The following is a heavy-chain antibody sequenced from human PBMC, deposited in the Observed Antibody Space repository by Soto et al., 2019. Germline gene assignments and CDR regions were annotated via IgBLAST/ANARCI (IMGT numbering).Heavy chain of an antibody. CDR1: GFTFSSYW. CDR2: INSDGSST. D-gene: IGHD2-2*01. CDR3: ARAGYFISTSCSRHHGMDF. V-gene: IGHV3-74*01. Sequence: GGSLRLSCAASGFTFSSYWMHWVRQAPGKGLVWVSRINSDGSSTSYADSVKGRFTISRDNAKNTLYLQMNSLRAEDTAVYYCARAGYFISTSCSRHHGMDFWGPGTTVTLSS. J-gene: IGHJ6*02.